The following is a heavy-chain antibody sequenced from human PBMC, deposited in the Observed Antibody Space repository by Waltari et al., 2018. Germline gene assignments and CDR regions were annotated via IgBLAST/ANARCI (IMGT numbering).Heavy chain of an antibody. Sequence: QVQLQESGPGLVKPSQTLSLTCTVSGGSISSGSYYWSWIRQPAGKGLEWIGRIYTSGSTNYNPSLKSRVTISVDTSKNQFSLKLSSVTAADTAVYYCARGGVPYYYYGMDVWGQGTTVTVSS. D-gene: IGHD3-16*01. CDR2: IYTSGST. J-gene: IGHJ6*02. CDR3: ARGGVPYYYYGMDV. V-gene: IGHV4-61*02. CDR1: GGSISSGSYY.